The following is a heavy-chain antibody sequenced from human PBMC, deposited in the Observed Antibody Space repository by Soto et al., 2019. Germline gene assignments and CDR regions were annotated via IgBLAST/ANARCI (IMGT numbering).Heavy chain of an antibody. D-gene: IGHD1-26*01. CDR3: ARDQVVGAPIDY. V-gene: IGHV3-21*01. CDR2: ISSSSSYI. J-gene: IGHJ4*02. CDR1: GFTFSSYS. Sequence: EVQLVESGGGLVKPGGSLRLSCAASGFTFSSYSMNWVRQAPGKGLEWVSSISSSSSYIYYADSVKGRFTISRDNAKNSLYRQMNSLRAEDTAVYYCARDQVVGAPIDYWGQGTLVTVSS.